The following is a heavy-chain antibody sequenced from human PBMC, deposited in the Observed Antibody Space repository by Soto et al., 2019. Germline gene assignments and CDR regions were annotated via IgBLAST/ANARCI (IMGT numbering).Heavy chain of an antibody. Sequence: SETLSLTCTVSGGSVSSGSYYWSWIRQPPGKGLEWIGYIYYSGSTNYNPSLKSRVTISVDTSKNQFSLKLSSVTTADTAVYYCARVGSWDAFDIWGQGTMVTVSS. V-gene: IGHV4-61*01. D-gene: IGHD1-26*01. CDR2: IYYSGST. J-gene: IGHJ3*02. CDR3: ARVGSWDAFDI. CDR1: GGSVSSGSYY.